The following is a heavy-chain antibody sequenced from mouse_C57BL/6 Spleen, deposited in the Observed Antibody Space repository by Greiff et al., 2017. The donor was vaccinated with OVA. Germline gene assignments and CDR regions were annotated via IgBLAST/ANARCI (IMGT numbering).Heavy chain of an antibody. V-gene: IGHV1-75*01. Sequence: QVQLQQSGPELVKPGASVKISCKASGYTFTDYYINWVKQRPGQGLEWIGLIFPGSGSTYYNEQFKGKATLTVDKSSSTAYMLLSSLTSEDSAVYSCARSGDGYYVPFDYWGQGTTLTVSS. J-gene: IGHJ2*01. CDR2: IFPGSGST. D-gene: IGHD2-3*01. CDR1: GYTFTDYY. CDR3: ARSGDGYYVPFDY.